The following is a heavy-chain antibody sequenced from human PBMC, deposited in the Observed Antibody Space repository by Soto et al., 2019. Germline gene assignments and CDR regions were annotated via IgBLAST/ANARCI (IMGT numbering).Heavy chain of an antibody. CDR3: AKDQARAASHGID. J-gene: IGHJ3*01. V-gene: IGHV3-30*18. CDR2: ISNDGSDK. D-gene: IGHD6-13*01. CDR1: GFTFNNYG. Sequence: QVQLVESGGGVVQPGRSLRLSCAASGFTFNNYGMHWARQAPGKGLEWVAAISNDGSDKYYADSVKGRLTISRDNSKKTVFLQMSSLRAEDTAVYYCAKDQARAASHGIDWGQGTMVTVSS.